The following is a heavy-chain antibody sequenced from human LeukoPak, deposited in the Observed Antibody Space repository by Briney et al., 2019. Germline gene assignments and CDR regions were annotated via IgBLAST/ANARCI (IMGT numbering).Heavy chain of an antibody. D-gene: IGHD1-26*01. CDR3: ARGSYHQWYFDY. V-gene: IGHV3-74*01. Sequence: GGSLRLSCAASGFTFSSYWMHWVRQAPGKGLVWVSRINIDESSTFYADSVKGRFTISRDNAKNTVYLQMNSLRAEDTAVYYCARGSYHQWYFDYWGQGTLVTVSS. CDR2: INIDESST. CDR1: GFTFSSYW. J-gene: IGHJ4*02.